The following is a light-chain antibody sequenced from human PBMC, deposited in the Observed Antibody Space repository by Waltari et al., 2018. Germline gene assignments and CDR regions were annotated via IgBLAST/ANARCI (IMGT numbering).Light chain of an antibody. J-gene: IGLJ1*01. CDR2: EVS. CDR3: SSYTTSSAPGV. Sequence: QSALTQPASVSGSPGQSITISCSGTDSDVGVYDFVSWYQQHPGKAPHLIIYEVSNRPSGISNRFSASKAGNTASLTISGLQAEDEAEYYCSSYTTSSAPGVFGTGTRVTVL. CDR1: DSDVGVYDF. V-gene: IGLV2-14*01.